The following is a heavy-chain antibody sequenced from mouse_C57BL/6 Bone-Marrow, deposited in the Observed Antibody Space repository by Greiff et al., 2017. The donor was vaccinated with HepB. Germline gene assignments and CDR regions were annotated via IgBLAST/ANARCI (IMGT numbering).Heavy chain of an antibody. J-gene: IGHJ1*03. CDR3: ARWDYGSSRYWYFDV. Sequence: QVQLQQPGAELVKPGASVKLSCKASGYTFTSYWMQWVKQRPGQGLEWIGEIDPSDSYTNYNQKFKGKATLTVDTSSSTAYMQLSSLTSEDSAVYYCARWDYGSSRYWYFDVWGTGTTVTVSS. D-gene: IGHD1-1*01. CDR2: IDPSDSYT. CDR1: GYTFTSYW. V-gene: IGHV1-50*01.